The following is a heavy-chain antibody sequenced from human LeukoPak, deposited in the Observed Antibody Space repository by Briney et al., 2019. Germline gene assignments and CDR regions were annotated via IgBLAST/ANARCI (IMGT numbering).Heavy chain of an antibody. V-gene: IGHV4-39*07. CDR3: ARARYYDFWSGYYYYFDY. CDR2: IYYSGST. D-gene: IGHD3-3*01. CDR1: GGSISSSSYY. J-gene: IGHJ4*02. Sequence: SETLSLTCTVSGGSISSSSYYWGWIRQPPGKGLEWIGSIYYSGSTYYNPSLKSRVTISVDTSKNQFSLKLSSVTAADTAVYYCARARYYDFWSGYYYYFDYWGQGTLVTVSS.